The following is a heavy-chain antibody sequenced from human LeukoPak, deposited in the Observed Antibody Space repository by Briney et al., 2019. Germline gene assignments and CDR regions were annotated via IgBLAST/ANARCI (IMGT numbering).Heavy chain of an antibody. CDR2: ISSSGSTI. J-gene: IGHJ4*02. D-gene: IGHD3-3*01. V-gene: IGHV3-48*04. CDR3: ARALDYDFWSGYSAHFDY. Sequence: PGGSLRLSCAASGFTFSSYSMNWVRQAPGKGLEWVSYISSSGSTIYYADSVKGRFTISRDNAKNSLYLQMNSLRAEDTAVYYCARALDYDFWSGYSAHFDYWGQGTLVTVSS. CDR1: GFTFSSYS.